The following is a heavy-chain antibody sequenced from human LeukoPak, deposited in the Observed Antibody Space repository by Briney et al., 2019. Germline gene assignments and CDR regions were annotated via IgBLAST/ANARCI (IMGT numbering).Heavy chain of an antibody. J-gene: IGHJ4*02. V-gene: IGHV3-23*01. Sequence: GGSLRLSCAASGFIFRNHAMNWVRPAPGQGLEWVSGVSASGGSTFNTDSVKGRFSISRDNSKNTLYLEMNSLRPEDTALYYCAKSLGNQGVIDYWGQETLVTVSS. CDR3: AKSLGNQGVIDY. D-gene: IGHD3-10*01. CDR1: GFIFRNHA. CDR2: VSASGGST.